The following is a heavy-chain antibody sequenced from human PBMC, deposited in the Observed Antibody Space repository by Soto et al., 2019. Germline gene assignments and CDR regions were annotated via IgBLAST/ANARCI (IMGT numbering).Heavy chain of an antibody. CDR3: AKAPHQPSAAGSYYFDY. CDR2: ISYDGSNK. D-gene: IGHD6-13*01. V-gene: IGHV3-30*18. J-gene: IGHJ4*02. Sequence: GGSLRLSCAASGFTFSSYGMHWVRQAPGKGLEWVAVISYDGSNKYYADSVKGRFTISRDNSKNTLYMQMNSLRAEDTAVYYCAKAPHQPSAAGSYYFDYWGQGTLVTVSS. CDR1: GFTFSSYG.